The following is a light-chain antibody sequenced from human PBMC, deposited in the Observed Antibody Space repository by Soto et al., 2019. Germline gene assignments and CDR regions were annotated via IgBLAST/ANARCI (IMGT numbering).Light chain of an antibody. J-gene: IGKJ4*01. V-gene: IGKV1-39*01. CDR3: QQSYSTPL. CDR1: QSISSY. CDR2: AAS. Sequence: DIQMTQSPSSLSASVGDRVTITCRASQSISSYLNWYQQKPGKAPKLLIYAASSLPSGVPSRFSGSGSGTDFTLTISSLQPEDFATYYCQQSYSTPLFGGGTKVEIK.